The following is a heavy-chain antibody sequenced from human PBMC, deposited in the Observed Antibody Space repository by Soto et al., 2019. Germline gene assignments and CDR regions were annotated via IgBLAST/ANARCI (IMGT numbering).Heavy chain of an antibody. D-gene: IGHD3-22*01. CDR1: GGSVSSGSYY. CDR2: IYYSGST. Sequence: QVQLQESGPGLVKPSETLSLTCTVSGGSVSSGSYYWSWIRQPPGKGLEWIGYIYYSGSTNYNPSLMSRVTISVDTSKNQFSLKLSSVTAADTAVYYCARDYDSSGFVDYWGQGTLVTVSS. V-gene: IGHV4-61*01. J-gene: IGHJ4*02. CDR3: ARDYDSSGFVDY.